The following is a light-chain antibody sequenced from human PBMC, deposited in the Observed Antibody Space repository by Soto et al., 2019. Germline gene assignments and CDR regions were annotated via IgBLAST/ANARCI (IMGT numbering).Light chain of an antibody. CDR1: SSDVGVYNY. CDR2: DVS. J-gene: IGLJ2*01. Sequence: QSALTQPASVSGSPGQSFTISCTGTSSDVGVYNYVSWYQQHPGKAPKLLIYDVSNRPSGVSNRFSGSKSGNTASLTISGLQAEDEADYYCSSYTSSTTLVVFGGGTKVTVL. CDR3: SSYTSSTTLVV. V-gene: IGLV2-14*01.